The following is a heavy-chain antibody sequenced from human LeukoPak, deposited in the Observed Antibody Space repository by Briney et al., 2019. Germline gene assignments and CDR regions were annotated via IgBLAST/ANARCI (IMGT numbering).Heavy chain of an antibody. CDR2: ISWNSGSI. CDR3: AKDIFPHEDDWLLGYFDY. J-gene: IGHJ4*02. CDR1: GFTFDDYA. V-gene: IGHV3-9*01. D-gene: IGHD3-9*01. Sequence: PGGSLRLSCAASGFTFDDYAMHWVRQAPGKGLEWVSGISWNSGSIGYADSVKGRFTISRDNARNSLYLQMNSLRAEDTALYYCAKDIFPHEDDWLLGYFDYWGQGTLVTVSS.